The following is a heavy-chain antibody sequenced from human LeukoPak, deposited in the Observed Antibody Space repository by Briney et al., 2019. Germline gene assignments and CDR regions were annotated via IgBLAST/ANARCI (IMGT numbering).Heavy chain of an antibody. CDR3: ARDDASNWSSDFDY. CDR1: GYIFTGYY. Sequence: ASVKVSCKASGYIFTGYYMHWVRQAPGQGLEWVGWINPNSGYTDYALEFQGRVTMTRDTSISTVYMELNSLASDDTAVYYCARDDASNWSSDFDYWGQGTLVTVSS. J-gene: IGHJ4*02. CDR2: INPNSGYT. V-gene: IGHV1-2*02. D-gene: IGHD6-13*01.